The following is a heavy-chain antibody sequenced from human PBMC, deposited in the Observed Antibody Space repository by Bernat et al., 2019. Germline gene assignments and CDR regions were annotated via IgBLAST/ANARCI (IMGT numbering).Heavy chain of an antibody. J-gene: IGHJ3*02. V-gene: IGHV3-30*18. CDR3: AKQYYDSNDAFDI. CDR2: ISYDGSNK. Sequence: QVQLVESGGGVVQPGRSLRLSCAASGFTFSSYGMHWVRQAPGKGLEWVAVISYDGSNKYYADSVKGRFTISGDNSKNTLYLQMNSLRAEDTAVYYCAKQYYDSNDAFDIWGQGTMVTVSS. D-gene: IGHD3-3*01. CDR1: GFTFSSYG.